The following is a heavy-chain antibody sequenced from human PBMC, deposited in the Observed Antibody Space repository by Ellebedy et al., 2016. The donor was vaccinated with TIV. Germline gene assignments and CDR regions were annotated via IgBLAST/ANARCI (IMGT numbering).Heavy chain of an antibody. J-gene: IGHJ4*02. D-gene: IGHD1-26*01. Sequence: MPSETLSLTCTVSGFSISSGYYWGWIRQPPGKGLEWIGSIYFSGNTYYNPSLKSRVTISLDTSKNQFSLNLYSVTAADTAVYYCATDRKWERGGDYWGQGTLVTVSS. V-gene: IGHV4-38-2*02. CDR2: IYFSGNT. CDR1: GFSISSGYY. CDR3: ATDRKWERGGDY.